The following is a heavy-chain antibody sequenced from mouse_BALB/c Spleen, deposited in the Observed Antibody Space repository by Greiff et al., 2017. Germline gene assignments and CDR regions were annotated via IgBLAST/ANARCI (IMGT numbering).Heavy chain of an antibody. D-gene: IGHD2-2*01. CDR1: GYAFTNYL. V-gene: IGHV1-54*01. CDR2: INPGSGGT. J-gene: IGHJ3*01. CDR3: AREGGIYYAYEGAWFAY. Sequence: QVQLQQSGAELVRPGTSVKVSCKASGYAFTNYLIEWVKQRPGQGLEWIGVINPGSGGTNYNEKFKGKATLTADKSSSTAYMQLSSLTSDESAVYFCAREGGIYYAYEGAWFAYWGQGTLVTVSA.